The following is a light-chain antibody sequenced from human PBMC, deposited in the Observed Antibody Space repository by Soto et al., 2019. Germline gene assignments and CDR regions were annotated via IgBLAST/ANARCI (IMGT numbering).Light chain of an antibody. V-gene: IGKV1-9*01. J-gene: IGKJ4*01. CDR3: QQVNSYPLT. CDR2: AAS. Sequence: DIQLTHSPSFLSASIGDRVTITCRAGQGMGSYLAWYQQKPGKAPKLLIYAASTLQSGVPSRFSGSGSGTEFTLTVTSLQPEDFATYSCQQVNSYPLTFGGGTKVDI. CDR1: QGMGSY.